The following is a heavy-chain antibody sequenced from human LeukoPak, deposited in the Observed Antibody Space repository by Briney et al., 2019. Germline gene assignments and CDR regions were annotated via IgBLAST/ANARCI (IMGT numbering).Heavy chain of an antibody. CDR2: IYYSGST. CDR1: GDSITSYY. J-gene: IGHJ4*02. D-gene: IGHD4-23*01. Sequence: SETLSLTCTVSGDSITSYYWSWIRQPPGKGLEWIGYIYYSGSTNYNPSLKSRVTISVNTSKNQFSLKLSSVTAADTAVYYCARNYGGNSGFDYWGQGTLVTVSS. V-gene: IGHV4-59*01. CDR3: ARNYGGNSGFDY.